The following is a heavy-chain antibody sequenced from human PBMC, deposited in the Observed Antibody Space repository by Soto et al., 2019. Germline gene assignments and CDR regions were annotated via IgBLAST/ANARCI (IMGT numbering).Heavy chain of an antibody. CDR2: IYPADSDT. CDR1: GFSFTIYW. J-gene: IGHJ4*02. Sequence: GESLKISCKGFGFSFTIYWIGWVRQTPGKGLEWMGMIYPADSDTRYSPSFQGQVTISADKSINAAYLQWSSLKASDTAIYYCARPYHSSDYYHYWGQGTLVTVSS. V-gene: IGHV5-51*01. D-gene: IGHD3-22*01. CDR3: ARPYHSSDYYHY.